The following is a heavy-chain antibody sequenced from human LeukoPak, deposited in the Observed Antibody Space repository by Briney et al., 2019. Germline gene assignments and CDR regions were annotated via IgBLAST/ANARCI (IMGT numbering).Heavy chain of an antibody. CDR1: GGSISSYY. Sequence: SETLSLTCTVSGGSISSYYWSWIRQPPGKGLEWIGYIYYSGSTNYNPSLKSRVTISLDTSKNHFSLRLSSVTAADTAVYYCASESIGGSKFEYWGQGTLVTVSS. V-gene: IGHV4-59*12. J-gene: IGHJ4*02. CDR2: IYYSGST. CDR3: ASESIGGSKFEY. D-gene: IGHD1-26*01.